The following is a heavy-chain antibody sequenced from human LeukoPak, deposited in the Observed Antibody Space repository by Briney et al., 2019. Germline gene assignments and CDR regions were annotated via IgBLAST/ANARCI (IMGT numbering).Heavy chain of an antibody. CDR1: GFTFSSYG. D-gene: IGHD1-26*01. CDR3: AKSGQD. J-gene: IGHJ4*02. CDR2: ISYDGSNK. Sequence: GGSLRLSCAASGFTFSSYGMHWVRQAPGKGLEWVAVISYDGSNKYYADSVKGRFTISRDNSKSTLYLQMNSLRTEDTAVYYCAKSGQDWGQGTLITVSS. V-gene: IGHV3-30*18.